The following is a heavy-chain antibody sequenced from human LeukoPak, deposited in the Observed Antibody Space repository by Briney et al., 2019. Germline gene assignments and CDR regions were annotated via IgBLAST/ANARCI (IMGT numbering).Heavy chain of an antibody. CDR3: ARSAYSSSYLGY. CDR1: GGSISSSSYY. J-gene: IGHJ4*02. D-gene: IGHD6-6*01. Sequence: PSETLSLTCTVSGGSISSSSYYWGWIRQPPGKGLEWIGSIHYSGSAYYNPSLKSRVTISVDTSKNQFSLKLSSVTAADTAVYYCARSAYSSSYLGYWGQGTLVTVSS. V-gene: IGHV4-39*07. CDR2: IHYSGSA.